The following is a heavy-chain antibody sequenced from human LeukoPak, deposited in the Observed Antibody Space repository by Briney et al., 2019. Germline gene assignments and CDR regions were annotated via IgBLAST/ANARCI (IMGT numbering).Heavy chain of an antibody. J-gene: IGHJ4*02. CDR3: ARLSSNDYNCDY. Sequence: GESLKISCKASGYSFTTYWIGWVRQMPGKGLEWMGVIYPGDSDTRYSPSFQGQVTISADKSISTAYLQWNSLKASDTAMFYCARLSSNDYNCDYWGQGTLVTVSS. D-gene: IGHD5-24*01. CDR2: IYPGDSDT. CDR1: GYSFTTYW. V-gene: IGHV5-51*01.